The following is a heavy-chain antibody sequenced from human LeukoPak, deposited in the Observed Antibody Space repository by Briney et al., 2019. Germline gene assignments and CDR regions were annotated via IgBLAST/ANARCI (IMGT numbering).Heavy chain of an antibody. V-gene: IGHV3-53*01. CDR1: GFTFTDYA. CDR2: IYSGGST. J-gene: IGHJ5*02. Sequence: PGGSLRLSCAASGFTFTDYAMSWVRQAPGKGLEWVSVIYSGGSTYYADSVKGRFTISRDNSKNTLYLQMNSLRAEDTAVYYCARSSGGYLYSWFDPWGQGTLVTVSS. CDR3: ARSSGGYLYSWFDP. D-gene: IGHD3-22*01.